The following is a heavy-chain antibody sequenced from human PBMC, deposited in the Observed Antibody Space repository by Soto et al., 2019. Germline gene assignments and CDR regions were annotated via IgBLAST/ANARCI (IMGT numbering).Heavy chain of an antibody. D-gene: IGHD6-13*01. CDR2: IYWDDDK. CDR1: GFSLSTSGVG. J-gene: IGHJ4*02. V-gene: IGHV2-5*02. CDR3: AHSFNPTVNRSSWPAPHYFDS. Sequence: QITLKESGPTLVKPTQTLTLTYTFSGFSLSTSGVGVGWIRRPPGKALEWLALIYWDDDKRYSPSLKSRLTITKDTSKNLVVLTMTNPDPVDAATYYCAHSFNPTVNRSSWPAPHYFDSWGQGTLVTVSS.